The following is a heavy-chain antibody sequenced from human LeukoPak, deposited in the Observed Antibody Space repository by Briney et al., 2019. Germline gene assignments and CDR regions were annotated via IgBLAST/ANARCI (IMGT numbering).Heavy chain of an antibody. Sequence: GGSLRLSCSASGFTFSSYAMHWVRQAPGKGLQYVSAISSNGGRTYYADSVKGRFTVSRDNSKNTLYFQMSSLRAEDTVVYYCVKDRPPGSSWYGPFDHWGQGTLVTVSS. CDR1: GFTFSSYA. V-gene: IGHV3-64D*06. J-gene: IGHJ4*02. D-gene: IGHD6-13*01. CDR3: VKDRPPGSSWYGPFDH. CDR2: ISSNGGRT.